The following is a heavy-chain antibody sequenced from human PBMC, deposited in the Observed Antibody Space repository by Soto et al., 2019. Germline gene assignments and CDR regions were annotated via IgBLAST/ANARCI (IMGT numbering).Heavy chain of an antibody. D-gene: IGHD1-7*01. CDR1: EVIFSTYE. CDR3: ARGPGELELPYYFDH. Sequence: EVQLVESGGGSVQPGGSLRLSCAASEVIFSTYEMNWVRQAPGKGLEWIAYISGGGSTVYYADSVKGRFTISRDIPKNSLYLQMNSLRDEDTAVYYCARGPGELELPYYFDHWGQGTLVTVSS. CDR2: ISGGGSTV. J-gene: IGHJ4*02. V-gene: IGHV3-48*03.